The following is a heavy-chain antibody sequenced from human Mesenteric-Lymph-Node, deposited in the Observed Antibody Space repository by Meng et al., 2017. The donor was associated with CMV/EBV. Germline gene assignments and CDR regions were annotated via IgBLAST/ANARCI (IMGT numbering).Heavy chain of an antibody. CDR1: GYTFTGYY. Sequence: ASVKVSCKASGYTFTGYYMHWVRQAPGQGLEWMGWINPNSGGTNYAQKFQGRVTMTRDTSISTAYMELSRLRSDDTAVYYCSSCFIGTSCSIDYWGQGTLVTVSS. J-gene: IGHJ4*02. V-gene: IGHV1-2*02. CDR3: SSCFIGTSCSIDY. D-gene: IGHD2-2*01. CDR2: INPNSGGT.